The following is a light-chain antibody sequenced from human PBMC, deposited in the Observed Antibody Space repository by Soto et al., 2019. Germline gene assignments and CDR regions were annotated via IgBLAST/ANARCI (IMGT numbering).Light chain of an antibody. CDR3: SSYTGGSTYV. CDR2: DVS. J-gene: IGLJ1*01. CDR1: SSDIGVYKY. Sequence: QSALTQPASGSGSPGPSITISCTGTSSDIGVYKYVSWYQQHPGKAPKLMIYDVSSRPSGVSNRFSGSKSGNKATLTITGLPGEDEAEYYCSSYTGGSTYVFGTGTKLTVL. V-gene: IGLV2-14*01.